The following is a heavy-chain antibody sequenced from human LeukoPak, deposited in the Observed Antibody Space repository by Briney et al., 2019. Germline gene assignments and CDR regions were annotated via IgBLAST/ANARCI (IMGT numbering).Heavy chain of an antibody. V-gene: IGHV3-30*02. CDR3: AKDPRVIVVVPAATIDY. J-gene: IGHJ4*02. CDR2: IRYDGSNK. Sequence: GGSLRLSCAASGFTFSSYGMHWVRQAPGKGLEWVAFIRYDGSNKYYADSVKGRFTISRDNSKNTLYPQMNSLRAEDTAVYYCAKDPRVIVVVPAATIDYWGQGTLVTVSS. CDR1: GFTFSSYG. D-gene: IGHD2-2*01.